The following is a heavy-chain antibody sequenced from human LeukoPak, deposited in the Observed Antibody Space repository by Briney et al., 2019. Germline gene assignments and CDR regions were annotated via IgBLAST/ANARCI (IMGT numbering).Heavy chain of an antibody. J-gene: IGHJ4*02. CDR1: GYTFTSYD. Sequence: ASVKVSCKASGYTFTSYDINWVRQATGQGLEWMGWMNPNSGNTGYVQKFQGRVTMTRNTSISTAYMELSSLRSEDTAVYYCARAFTMVRGVITHYWGQGILVTVSS. CDR3: ARAFTMVRGVITHY. D-gene: IGHD3-10*01. V-gene: IGHV1-8*01. CDR2: MNPNSGNT.